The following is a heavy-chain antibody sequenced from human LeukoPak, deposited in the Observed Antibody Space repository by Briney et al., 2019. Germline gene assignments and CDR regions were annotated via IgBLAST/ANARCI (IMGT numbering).Heavy chain of an antibody. CDR3: AEAYCGGDCYSGYGAFDI. CDR2: INHSGST. CDR1: GGSFSGYY. D-gene: IGHD2-21*02. Sequence: SETLSLTCAVYGGSFSGYYWSWIRQPPGKGLEWIGEINHSGSTNYNPSLKSRATISVDTSKNQFSLKLSSVIAADTAVYYCAEAYCGGDCYSGYGAFDIWGQGTMVTVSS. V-gene: IGHV4-34*01. J-gene: IGHJ3*02.